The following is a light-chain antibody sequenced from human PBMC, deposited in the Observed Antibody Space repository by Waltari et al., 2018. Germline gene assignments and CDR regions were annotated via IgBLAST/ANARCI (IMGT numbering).Light chain of an antibody. CDR2: DVT. V-gene: IGLV2-11*01. J-gene: IGLJ1*01. Sequence: QSALTQPRSVSGSLGQSVAISCTGTSTDVGGYNYVYWYQQHPGKAPKIIIYDVTKRPSGVPDEFSGSKSGNTASLTISGLQPEHEANYYCFSYAGSDTYVFGTGTEVTVL. CDR1: STDVGGYNY. CDR3: FSYAGSDTYV.